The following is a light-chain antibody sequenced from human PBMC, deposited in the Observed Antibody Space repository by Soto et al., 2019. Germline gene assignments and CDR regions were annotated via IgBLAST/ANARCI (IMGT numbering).Light chain of an antibody. CDR2: GAS. CDR3: QQTYSDIS. Sequence: DVRMTQSPSSLSASVGDTITITCRASRTINTYLNWFQQKPGEPPRLLIYGASTLHDGVPSRFKRSRSRADFTLTISGLQPEDFASYPCQQTYSDISFGRGTKV. J-gene: IGKJ4*01. V-gene: IGKV1-39*01. CDR1: RTINTY.